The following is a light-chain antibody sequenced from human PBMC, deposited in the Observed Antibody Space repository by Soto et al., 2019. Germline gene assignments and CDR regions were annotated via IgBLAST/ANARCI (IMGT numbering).Light chain of an antibody. J-gene: IGLJ2*01. CDR3: AAWDDRLKGVL. V-gene: IGLV1-44*01. CDR1: SSNTGSNT. CDR2: SHN. Sequence: QSALTQPPSASGTPGQRVTISCSGSSSNTGSNTVNWYQQLPGTAPKLLIYSHNQRPSGVPDRFSASKSGTSASLAISGLQSEDEADYYCAAWDDRLKGVLFGGGTKLTVL.